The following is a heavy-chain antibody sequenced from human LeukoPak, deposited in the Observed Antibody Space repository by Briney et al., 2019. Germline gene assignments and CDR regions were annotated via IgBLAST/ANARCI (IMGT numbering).Heavy chain of an antibody. D-gene: IGHD2-2*01. J-gene: IGHJ4*02. CDR3: ARANFLYCSSTTCLFDY. V-gene: IGHV1-2*02. Sequence: ASVKVSCKASGYTFTDYYLHWVRQAPGQGFEWMGWINPNSGDTNCAQKFQGRVTMTRDTSISTAHMEMSRLRSDDTAVYYCARANFLYCSSTTCLFDYWGQGTLVTVSS. CDR2: INPNSGDT. CDR1: GYTFTDYY.